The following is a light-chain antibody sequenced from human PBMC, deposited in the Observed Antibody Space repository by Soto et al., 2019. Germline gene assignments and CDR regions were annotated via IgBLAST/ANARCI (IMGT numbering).Light chain of an antibody. Sequence: QSALTQPASVSGSPGQSLTISCTGTSRDIGFYNYVSWYQQYPGNAPKLIIFEVSNRPSGVSDRFSASKSGNTASLTISGLLPEDGADYYCSSYTTRSTYVFGSGTEVTVL. J-gene: IGLJ1*01. CDR3: SSYTTRSTYV. CDR2: EVS. CDR1: SRDIGFYNY. V-gene: IGLV2-14*01.